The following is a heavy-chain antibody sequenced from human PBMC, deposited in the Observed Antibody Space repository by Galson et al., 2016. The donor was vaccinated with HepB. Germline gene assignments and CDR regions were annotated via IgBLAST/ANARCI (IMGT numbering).Heavy chain of an antibody. D-gene: IGHD2-15*01. CDR1: GVTFSTSA. J-gene: IGHJ6*02. CDR3: ARFGGSLGMDV. V-gene: IGHV1-58*01. CDR2: IVAGNGDT. Sequence: SVKVSCKASGVTFSTSAVQWVRQARGQHLEWIGWIVAGNGDTKYAQKFQERVTITRDMSTRTAYMELSSLTAEDTAVYYCARFGGSLGMDVWGQGTTVTVSS.